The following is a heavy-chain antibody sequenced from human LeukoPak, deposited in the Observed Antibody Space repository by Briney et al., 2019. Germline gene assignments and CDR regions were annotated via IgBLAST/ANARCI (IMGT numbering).Heavy chain of an antibody. V-gene: IGHV3-43*01. CDR1: GFTFDDYT. Sequence: GGSLRLSCAASGFTFDDYTMHWVRQAPGKGLEWVSLISWDGGSTYYADSVKGRFTISRDNSKNSLYLQMNSLRTEDTALYYCAKGLSPGGHTDRYYYYMDVWGKGTTVTVSS. CDR2: ISWDGGST. CDR3: AKGLSPGGHTDRYYYYMDV. J-gene: IGHJ6*03.